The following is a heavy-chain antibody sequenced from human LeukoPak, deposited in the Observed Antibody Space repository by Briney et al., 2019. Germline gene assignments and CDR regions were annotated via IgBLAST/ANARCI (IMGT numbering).Heavy chain of an antibody. J-gene: IGHJ6*03. V-gene: IGHV3-66*01. Sequence: PGGSLRLSCAASGFTVSSNYMSWVRQAPGKGLEWVSVIYSGGSTYYADSVKGRFTISRDNSKNTLYLQMNSLRAEDTAVYYCARAVGERYYDYYYMDVWGKGTTVTVSS. CDR1: GFTVSSNY. CDR3: ARAVGERYYDYYYMDV. CDR2: IYSGGST. D-gene: IGHD4-17*01.